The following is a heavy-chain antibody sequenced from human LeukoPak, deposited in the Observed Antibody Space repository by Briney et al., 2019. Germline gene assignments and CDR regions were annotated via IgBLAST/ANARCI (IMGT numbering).Heavy chain of an antibody. Sequence: GGSLRLSCAASGFSFSSYWMNWVRQVPGKRLEWVANINQDRSEKSYVDSVKGRFTISRDNAKNSLYLQMNSLRAEDTAVYYCARDHCSSSSCYTYYGMELWGQGTTVTVSS. CDR1: GFSFSSYW. V-gene: IGHV3-7*01. CDR2: INQDRSEK. CDR3: ARDHCSSSSCYTYYGMEL. J-gene: IGHJ6*02. D-gene: IGHD2-2*02.